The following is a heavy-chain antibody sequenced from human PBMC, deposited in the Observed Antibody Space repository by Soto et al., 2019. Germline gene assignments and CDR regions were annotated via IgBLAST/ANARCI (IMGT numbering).Heavy chain of an antibody. D-gene: IGHD1-20*01. J-gene: IGHJ2*01. CDR2: FSYSGSL. CDR1: VRSSRPYH. CDR3: AGGPRYWSFAL. Sequence: SEPQSLTCTVYVRSSRPYHWSWIRQSPGEGLEWIGEFSYSGSLNYNPSLKRRVAVSLDTSTDHFSLTMTSVTAADTGVYFCAGGPRYWSFALWGRGTLVTVSS. V-gene: IGHV4-34*01.